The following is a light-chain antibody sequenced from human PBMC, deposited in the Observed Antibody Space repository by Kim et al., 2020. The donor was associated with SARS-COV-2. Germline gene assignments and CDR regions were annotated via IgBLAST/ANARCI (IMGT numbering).Light chain of an antibody. J-gene: IGLJ2*01. CDR3: QVWDSSSDVV. CDR1: NIGSKS. V-gene: IGLV3-21*04. Sequence: VAPGKMARSSCGGNNIGSKSVHWNQQKPGPAPVMVIYYDSDRPSGIPERFSGSNSGNTATLTISRVEAGDEADYYCQVWDSSSDVVFGGGTQLTVL. CDR2: YDS.